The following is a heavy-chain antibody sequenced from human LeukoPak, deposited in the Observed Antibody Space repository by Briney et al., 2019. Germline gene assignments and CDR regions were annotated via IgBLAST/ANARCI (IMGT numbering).Heavy chain of an antibody. Sequence: EGSLRLSCVASGFTFSDFALHWVRQAPGRGLEWVSSISSSSSYIYYADSVKGRFTISRDNAKNSLYLQMNSLRAEDTAVYYCASLRRAGTTSSGYWGQGTLVTVSS. D-gene: IGHD1-1*01. CDR2: ISSSSSYI. CDR1: GFTFSDFA. J-gene: IGHJ4*02. V-gene: IGHV3-21*01. CDR3: ASLRRAGTTSSGY.